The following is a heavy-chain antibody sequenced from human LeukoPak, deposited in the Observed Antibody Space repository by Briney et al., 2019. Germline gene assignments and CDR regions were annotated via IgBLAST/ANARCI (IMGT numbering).Heavy chain of an antibody. D-gene: IGHD3-22*01. CDR2: ISHDGSNK. CDR1: GFSFSSYG. CDR3: ASAWHLGIVVVMLDS. Sequence: GGSLRLSCAASGFSFSSYGMHWVRQALGKGLEWVAVISHDGSNKYYADSVKGRFTISRDNSKNTLYLQMNSLRVEDTAVYYCASAWHLGIVVVMLDSWGQGTLVTVSS. J-gene: IGHJ4*02. V-gene: IGHV3-30*03.